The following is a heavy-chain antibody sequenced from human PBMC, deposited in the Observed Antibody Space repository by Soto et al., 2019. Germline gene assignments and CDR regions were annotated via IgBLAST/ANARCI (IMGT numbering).Heavy chain of an antibody. Sequence: SETLSLTCAVSGGSISSGGYSWIWIRQPPGKGLEWIGYIYHSGTTNYNPSLKSRATISVDRSKNQFSLKLSSVTAADTAVYFCAIDQSNCNDAFDIWGQGTMVTVSS. CDR1: GGSISSGGYS. V-gene: IGHV4-30-2*01. CDR2: IYHSGTT. J-gene: IGHJ3*02. CDR3: AIDQSNCNDAFDI. D-gene: IGHD2-21*01.